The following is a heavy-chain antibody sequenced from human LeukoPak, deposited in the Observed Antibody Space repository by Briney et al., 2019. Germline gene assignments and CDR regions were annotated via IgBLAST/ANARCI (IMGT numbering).Heavy chain of an antibody. CDR2: INHSGST. Sequence: PSETLSLTCAVYGGSFSGYYWSWIRQPPGKGLEWIGEINHSGSTNYNPSLKSRVTISVDTSKNQFSLKLSSVTAADTAVYYCARGRQRIAFTRDAFDIWGQGTMVTVSS. J-gene: IGHJ3*02. D-gene: IGHD2-15*01. CDR1: GGSFSGYY. CDR3: ARGRQRIAFTRDAFDI. V-gene: IGHV4-34*01.